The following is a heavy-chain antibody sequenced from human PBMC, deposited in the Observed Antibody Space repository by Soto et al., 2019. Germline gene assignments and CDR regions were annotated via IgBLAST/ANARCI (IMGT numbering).Heavy chain of an antibody. CDR3: ARVQMEWLSSTKTDSGMDV. V-gene: IGHV3-33*01. D-gene: IGHD3-3*01. CDR1: GFTFSSYG. Sequence: QVQLVESGGGVVQPGRSLRLSCAASGFTFSSYGMHWVRQAPGKGLEWVAVIWYDGSNKYYADSVKGRFTISRDNSKNTLYLQMNSLRAEDTAVYYCARVQMEWLSSTKTDSGMDVWGQGTTVTVSS. CDR2: IWYDGSNK. J-gene: IGHJ6*02.